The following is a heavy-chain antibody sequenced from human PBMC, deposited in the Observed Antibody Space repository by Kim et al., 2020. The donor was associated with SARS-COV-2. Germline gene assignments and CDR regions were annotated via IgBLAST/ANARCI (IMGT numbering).Heavy chain of an antibody. D-gene: IGHD3-10*01. Sequence: GESLKISCKGSGYSFTSYWIGWVRQMPGKGLEWMGIIYPGDSDTRYSPSFQGQVTISADKSISTAYLQWSSLKASDTAMYYCARGGYYGSGSYYNNWFDPWGQGTLVTVSS. CDR3: ARGGYYGSGSYYNNWFDP. J-gene: IGHJ5*02. CDR2: IYPGDSDT. CDR1: GYSFTSYW. V-gene: IGHV5-51*01.